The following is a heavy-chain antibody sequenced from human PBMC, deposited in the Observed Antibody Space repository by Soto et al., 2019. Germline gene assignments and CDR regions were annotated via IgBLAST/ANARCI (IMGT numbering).Heavy chain of an antibody. Sequence: GGSLRLSCASSGFTFSSYWMSWVRQAPGKGLEWVANIKQDGSEKYYVDSVKGRFTISRDNAKNSLYLQMNSLRAEDTAVYYCARTPYYGDYFWFDPWGQGTLVTVSS. CDR3: ARTPYYGDYFWFDP. V-gene: IGHV3-7*01. CDR1: GFTFSSYW. J-gene: IGHJ5*02. D-gene: IGHD4-17*01. CDR2: IKQDGSEK.